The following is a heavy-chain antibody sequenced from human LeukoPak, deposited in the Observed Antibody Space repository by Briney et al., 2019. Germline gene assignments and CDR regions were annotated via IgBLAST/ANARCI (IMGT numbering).Heavy chain of an antibody. V-gene: IGHV3-74*01. J-gene: IGHJ4*02. D-gene: IGHD1-26*01. CDR1: GFTFSSNW. CDR2: IKGDGSSK. Sequence: GGSLRLSCAASGFTFSSNWMHWVRQAPGKGLVWVSRIKGDGSSKSYADSVKGRFTISRDNAKNTLFLQMNSLRAEDTAVYYCVRDGVGAPPFDYWGQGALVTVSS. CDR3: VRDGVGAPPFDY.